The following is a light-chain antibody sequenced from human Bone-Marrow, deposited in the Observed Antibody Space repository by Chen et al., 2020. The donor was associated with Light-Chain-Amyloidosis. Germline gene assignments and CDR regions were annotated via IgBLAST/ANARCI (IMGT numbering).Light chain of an antibody. CDR1: SSNIGIHY. CDR3: AAWDGSRSGYG. J-gene: IGLJ1*01. CDR2: RSN. Sequence: QSVLTQPPSASGTPGQRVTISCSGASSNIGIHYVYWYQHFPGAASNLLIHRSNQRPSGVPDRFSASESGNSAFLAISGLRSGDEADDYCAAWDGSRSGYGFETGTKVIVL. V-gene: IGLV1-47*01.